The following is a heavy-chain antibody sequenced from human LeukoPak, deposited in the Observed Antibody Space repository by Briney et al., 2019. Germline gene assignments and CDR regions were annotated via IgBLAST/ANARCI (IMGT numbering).Heavy chain of an antibody. CDR2: IGSSGSNI. CDR1: GFAFSNAW. V-gene: IGHV3-48*02. Sequence: QPGGSLRLSCAASGFAFSNAWLSWVRQAPGKGLEWVSYIGSSGSNIYYADSVKGRFTISRDNAKNSLYLQMNSLRDEDSAVYYCARDQGIFDYWGQGTLVTVSS. CDR3: ARDQGIFDY. J-gene: IGHJ4*02.